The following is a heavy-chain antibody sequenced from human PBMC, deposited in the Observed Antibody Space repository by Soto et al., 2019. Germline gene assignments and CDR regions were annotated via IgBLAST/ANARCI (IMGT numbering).Heavy chain of an antibody. V-gene: IGHV4-59*01. CDR3: ARLQLSGRLGRFDP. D-gene: IGHD1-1*01. Sequence: SETLSLTCTVSGGSIISCYWSWIRQPPGKGLEWIGYIYYSGSTNYNPSLKIRVTISVDTSKNQFSLKLSSVTAADTAVYYCARLQLSGRLGRFDPWGQGSLVTVAS. CDR1: GGSIISCY. J-gene: IGHJ5*02. CDR2: IYYSGST.